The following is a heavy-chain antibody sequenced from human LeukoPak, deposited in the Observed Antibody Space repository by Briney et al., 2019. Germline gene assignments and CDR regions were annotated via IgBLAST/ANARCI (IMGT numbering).Heavy chain of an antibody. CDR2: IKQDGSEE. CDR3: AREGGSSWTYYYYYYGTDV. CDR1: GFTFSSYW. J-gene: IGHJ6*02. V-gene: IGHV3-7*01. Sequence: GGSPRLSCAASGFTFSSYWMSWVRQAPGKGLEWVANIKQDGSEEYYVDSVKGRFTISRDSAKNSLYLQMNSLRAEDTAVYYCAREGGSSWTYYYYYYGTDVWGQGTTVTVSS. D-gene: IGHD6-13*01.